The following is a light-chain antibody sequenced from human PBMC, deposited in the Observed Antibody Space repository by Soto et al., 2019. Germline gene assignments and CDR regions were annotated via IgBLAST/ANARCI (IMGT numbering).Light chain of an antibody. CDR2: SNN. Sequence: QSVLTQPPSASGTPGQRVTISCSGSSSNIGSNTVNWYQQLPGTAPKLVIYSNNQRPSGVPDRFSGSKSGTSASLAISGLQSEDEADYYCVPGEASLNGFGVFAGGTK. V-gene: IGLV1-44*01. J-gene: IGLJ3*02. CDR1: SSNIGSNT. CDR3: VPGEASLNGFGV.